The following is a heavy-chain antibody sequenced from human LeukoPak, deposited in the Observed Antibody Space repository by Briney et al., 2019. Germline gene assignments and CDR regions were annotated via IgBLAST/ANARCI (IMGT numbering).Heavy chain of an antibody. J-gene: IGHJ4*02. V-gene: IGHV1-2*02. CDR1: GYTFTGYY. CDR2: INPKNGDT. CDR3: ARLSAL. Sequence: GASVKVSCKAYGYTFTGYYMHWVRQAPGQGLEWMGWINPKNGDTKYAQRSQGRLTITMDTSIDTVYMELRSLRYDDTAVYYCARLSALWGQGTLVTVSS.